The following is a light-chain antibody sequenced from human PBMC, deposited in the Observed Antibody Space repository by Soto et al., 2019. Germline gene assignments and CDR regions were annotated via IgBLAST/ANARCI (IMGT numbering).Light chain of an antibody. CDR3: QQYKNWPPLT. J-gene: IGKJ4*01. V-gene: IGKV3-15*01. Sequence: IVMTQSPATLSVSPGETAILSCRASQSVSYNLAWYQQKPGQGPRLLIYGAFTRATGIPARFSGSGSGTDFTLIISSLQSEDFAVYYCQQYKNWPPLTFGGGTKVEIK. CDR2: GAF. CDR1: QSVSYN.